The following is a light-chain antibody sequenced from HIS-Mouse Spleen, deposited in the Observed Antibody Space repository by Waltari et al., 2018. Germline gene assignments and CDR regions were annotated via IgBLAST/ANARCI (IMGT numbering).Light chain of an antibody. J-gene: IGLJ2*01. CDR2: DAS. Sequence: SYVLTQPPSVSVAPGKTARITCGGNNIGSKSVHWYQQKPGQAPVLVVYDASDRPSGIPERFSGSNSGNTATLTISRVEAGDGADYYCQVWDSSSDHVVFGGGTKLTVL. CDR3: QVWDSSSDHVV. CDR1: NIGSKS. V-gene: IGLV3-21*03.